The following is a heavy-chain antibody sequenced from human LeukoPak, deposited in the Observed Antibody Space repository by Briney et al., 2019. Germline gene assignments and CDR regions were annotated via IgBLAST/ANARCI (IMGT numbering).Heavy chain of an antibody. D-gene: IGHD5-12*01. CDR2: ISAYNGNT. CDR3: ARDPDYLNLLY. J-gene: IGHJ4*02. V-gene: IGHV1-18*01. CDR1: GYTFTSYG. Sequence: GALVKVSCKASGYTFTSYGISWVRQAPGQGLKWMGWISAYNGNTNSAQNLQGRVTMTTDTSTSTAYMELRSLRSDDTAVYYCARDPDYLNLLYWGQGTLVTVSS.